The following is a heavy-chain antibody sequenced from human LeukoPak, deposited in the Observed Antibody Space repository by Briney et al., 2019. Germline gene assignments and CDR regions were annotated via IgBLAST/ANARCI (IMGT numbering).Heavy chain of an antibody. Sequence: ASVKVSCKDSGYTFTSYGISWVRQAPGQGLEWMGWISAYNSNTNYAQKLQGRVTMTTDTSTSTAYMELRSLRSDDTAVYYCARAPPIVGAAGAFDIWGQGTMVTVSS. V-gene: IGHV1-18*01. CDR2: ISAYNSNT. D-gene: IGHD1-26*01. CDR3: ARAPPIVGAAGAFDI. J-gene: IGHJ3*02. CDR1: GYTFTSYG.